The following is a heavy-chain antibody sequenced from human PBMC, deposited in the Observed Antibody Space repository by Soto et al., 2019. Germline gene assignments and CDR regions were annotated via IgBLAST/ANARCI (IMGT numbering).Heavy chain of an antibody. CDR3: ARSEMTYNWND. Sequence: PGGSLRLSCVASGFTFRGDAMSWVRQAPGKGLEWVSSTSGSGQMTHYADSVKGRFTISRDNSKNTLYLQMKSLRAEDTAVYYCARSEMTYNWNDWGQGTLVTSPQ. J-gene: IGHJ4*02. D-gene: IGHD1-20*01. V-gene: IGHV3-23*01. CDR2: TSGSGQMT. CDR1: GFTFRGDA.